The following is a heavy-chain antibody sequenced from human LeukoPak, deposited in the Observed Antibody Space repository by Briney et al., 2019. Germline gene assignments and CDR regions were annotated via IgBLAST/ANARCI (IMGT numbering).Heavy chain of an antibody. Sequence: QPGGSLRPSCVASGFSFTRYSMNWVRQAPGKGLQWVSYIKSSGDIIHYADSVKGRFTISRDTAKNTLYLQMNNLRDEDTAVYYCARDPMALDFWGRGTLVTVSS. CDR3: ARDPMALDF. D-gene: IGHD3-10*01. CDR1: GFSFTRYS. V-gene: IGHV3-48*02. J-gene: IGHJ4*02. CDR2: IKSSGDII.